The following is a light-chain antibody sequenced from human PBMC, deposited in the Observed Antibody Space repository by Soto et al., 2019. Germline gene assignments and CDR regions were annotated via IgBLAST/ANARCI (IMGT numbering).Light chain of an antibody. Sequence: QSVLTQPASVSGSPGQSITISCTGTSSDVGSYNLVSWYQQHPGKAPKLMIYEGSKRPSGVSNRFSGSKSGNTASLTISGLQAEDEADYSCCSYAGSSTYYVFGTGTKLTGL. J-gene: IGLJ1*01. CDR2: EGS. CDR3: CSYAGSSTYYV. CDR1: SSDVGSYNL. V-gene: IGLV2-23*01.